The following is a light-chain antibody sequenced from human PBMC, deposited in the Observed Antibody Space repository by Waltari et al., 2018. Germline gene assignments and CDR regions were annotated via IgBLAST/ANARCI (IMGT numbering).Light chain of an antibody. Sequence: EIVMTQSPLSLPVTPGEPASISCRSSQSLLHSDGYNYLNWYLHKPGQSPQLLIYLSFIRASGVPDRFTGSGAVTDFTLKISRVEAEDVGFYYCMQALHTPPTFGQGTRAEIK. CDR3: MQALHTPPT. CDR1: QSLLHSDGYNY. J-gene: IGKJ1*01. CDR2: LSF. V-gene: IGKV2-28*01.